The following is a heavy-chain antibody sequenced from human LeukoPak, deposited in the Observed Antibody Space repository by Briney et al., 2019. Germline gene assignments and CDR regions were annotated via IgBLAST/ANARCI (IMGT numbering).Heavy chain of an antibody. J-gene: IGHJ4*02. CDR1: GFTFSSYS. D-gene: IGHD6-13*01. Sequence: GGSLRLSCAASGFTFSSYSMNWVRHAPGKGLEWCSSISSSSSYIYYADSVKGRFTISRDNAKNSLYLQMNSLRAEDTAVYYCARGKYSSSWDPSSDYWGQGTLVTVSS. CDR2: ISSSSSYI. CDR3: ARGKYSSSWDPSSDY. V-gene: IGHV3-21*01.